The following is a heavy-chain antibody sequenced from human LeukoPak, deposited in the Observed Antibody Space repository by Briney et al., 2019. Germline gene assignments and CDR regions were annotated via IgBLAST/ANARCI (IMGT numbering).Heavy chain of an antibody. V-gene: IGHV4-59*11. D-gene: IGHD4-17*01. Sequence: SETLSLTCSVAGGSISSHYWSWIRQPPGKGLEWSGYIYYSGSTKYNPSLKRRVTISVDTSKNQFSLKLSSVTAAHTAVYYCARGGTTVTPGLLWFDPWGQGTLVTVST. CDR3: ARGGTTVTPGLLWFDP. CDR1: GGSISSHY. CDR2: IYYSGST. J-gene: IGHJ5*02.